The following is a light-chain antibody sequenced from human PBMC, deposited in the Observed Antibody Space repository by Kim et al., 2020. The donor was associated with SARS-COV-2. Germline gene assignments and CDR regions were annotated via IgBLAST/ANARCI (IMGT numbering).Light chain of an antibody. CDR1: SSDVGGYNY. CDR2: DVS. CDR3: CSYAGSYTWV. Sequence: SVTISCTGTSSDVGGYNYVSWYQQHPGKAPKLMIYDVSKRPSGVPDRFSDSKSGNTASLTISGLQAEDEADYYCCSYAGSYTWVFGGGTKLTVL. J-gene: IGLJ3*02. V-gene: IGLV2-11*01.